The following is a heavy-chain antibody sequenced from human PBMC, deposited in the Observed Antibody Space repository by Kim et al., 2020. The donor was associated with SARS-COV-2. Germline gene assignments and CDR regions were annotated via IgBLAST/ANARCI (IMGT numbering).Heavy chain of an antibody. V-gene: IGHV4-39*01. D-gene: IGHD3-9*01. Sequence: SETLSLTCTVSGGSISSSSYYWGWIRQPPGKGLEWIGSIYYSGSTYYNPSLKSRVTISVDTSKNQFSLKLSSVTAADTAVYYCGRGPTYYDILTGYYFGPAYGMDVWGQGTTVTVSS. CDR3: GRGPTYYDILTGYYFGPAYGMDV. CDR1: GGSISSSSYY. J-gene: IGHJ6*02. CDR2: IYYSGST.